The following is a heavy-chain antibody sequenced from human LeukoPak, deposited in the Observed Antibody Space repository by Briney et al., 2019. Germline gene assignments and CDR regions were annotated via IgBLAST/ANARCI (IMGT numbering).Heavy chain of an antibody. CDR1: GFTFSSYR. Sequence: PGGSLRLSCAASGFTFSSYRMSWVRQAPGKGLEWVANIKQDGSEKYYVDSVKGRFTISRDNAKNSLYLQMNSLRAEDTAVYYCASVYRKQWLVSWGQGTLVTVSS. J-gene: IGHJ5*02. CDR3: ASVYRKQWLVS. D-gene: IGHD6-19*01. CDR2: IKQDGSEK. V-gene: IGHV3-7*01.